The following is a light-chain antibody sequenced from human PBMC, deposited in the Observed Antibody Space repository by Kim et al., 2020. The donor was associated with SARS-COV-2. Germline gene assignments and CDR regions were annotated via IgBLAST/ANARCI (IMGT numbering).Light chain of an antibody. CDR3: QQYGSSPLT. Sequence: SPGERAPLSCWASQSVSSNFLAWYQQKSGQAPRLLIYGASSRATGIPDRFSGRGSGTDFTLTISRLEPEDFAVYYCQQYGSSPLTFGQGTKVDIK. CDR1: QSVSSNF. J-gene: IGKJ1*01. CDR2: GAS. V-gene: IGKV3-20*01.